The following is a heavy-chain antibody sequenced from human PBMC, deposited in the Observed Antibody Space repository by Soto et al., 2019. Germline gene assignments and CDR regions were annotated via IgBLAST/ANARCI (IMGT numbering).Heavy chain of an antibody. CDR2: IYPGDSDT. J-gene: IGHJ4*02. CDR1: GYSFTSYW. V-gene: IGHV5-51*01. D-gene: IGHD3-22*01. CDR3: ARFRDYYDSSGYYYGSTPFFDY. Sequence: EVQLVQSGAEVKKPGESLKISCKGSGYSFTSYWIGWVRQMPGKGLEWMGIIYPGDSDTRYSPSFQGQVTISADKSISTAYLQWSGLKASDTAMYYCARFRDYYDSSGYYYGSTPFFDYWGQGTLVTVSS.